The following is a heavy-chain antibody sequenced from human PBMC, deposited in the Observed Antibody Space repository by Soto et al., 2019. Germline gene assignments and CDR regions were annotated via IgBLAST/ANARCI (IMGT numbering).Heavy chain of an antibody. V-gene: IGHV1-69*06. D-gene: IGHD3-3*01. CDR2: IIPIFGTA. CDR1: GGTFSSYA. Sequence: QVQLVQSGAEVKKPGSSVKVSCKASGGTFSSYAISWVRQAPGQGLEWMGGIIPIFGTANYAQKFQGRVTITADKSTITAYMELSSLSSEDTAVYYCARPLRFLEWSTYGMDVWGQGTTVTVSS. J-gene: IGHJ6*02. CDR3: ARPLRFLEWSTYGMDV.